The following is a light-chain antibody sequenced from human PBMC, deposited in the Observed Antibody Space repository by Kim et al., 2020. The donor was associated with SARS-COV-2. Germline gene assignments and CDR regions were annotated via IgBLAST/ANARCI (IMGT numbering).Light chain of an antibody. CDR2: EDA. J-gene: IGLJ2*01. Sequence: VSPGRTARIPFSGETWGDKYVSWYQHRAGQSPVLVIYEDATRPSGIPERFSGSNSGNTATLTISETQPVDEADYFCQAGDTNTVIFGGGTQLTVL. CDR1: TWGDKY. CDR3: QAGDTNTVI. V-gene: IGLV3-1*01.